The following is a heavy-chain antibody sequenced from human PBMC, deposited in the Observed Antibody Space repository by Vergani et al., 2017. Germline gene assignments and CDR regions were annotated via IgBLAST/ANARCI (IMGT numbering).Heavy chain of an antibody. CDR3: VREGLATIYNWFDP. J-gene: IGHJ5*01. V-gene: IGHV3-7*01. D-gene: IGHD5-24*01. Sequence: EVLLVESGGDLVQPGGSLRLSCEASGFNFQIYWMGWVRQTAEKGLEWVANIKKDGSEDYYVDSVKGRFTITRDNAKKFIYLQMNSLRADDTAVYYCVREGLATIYNWFDPWGQGTRVTVSS. CDR2: IKKDGSED. CDR1: GFNFQIYW.